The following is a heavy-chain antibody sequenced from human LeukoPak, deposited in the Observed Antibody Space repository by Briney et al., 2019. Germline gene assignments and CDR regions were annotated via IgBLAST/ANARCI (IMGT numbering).Heavy chain of an antibody. V-gene: IGHV4-31*03. CDR2: IYHSGST. CDR3: AREGVAGPYCSGGRCYYYYGLDV. D-gene: IGHD2-15*01. J-gene: IGHJ6*02. CDR1: GVSISSRDYY. Sequence: SKTLSLTCSVSGVSISSRDYYWNWIRQLPGKGLEWIGYIYHSGSTYNPSLHSRVTISLATSKNQFSLRLASVTAADTAVYFCAREGVAGPYCSGGRCYYYYGLDVWGQGTTVTVSS.